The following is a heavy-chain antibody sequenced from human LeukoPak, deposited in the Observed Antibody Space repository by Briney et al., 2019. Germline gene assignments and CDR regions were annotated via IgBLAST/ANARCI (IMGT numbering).Heavy chain of an antibody. V-gene: IGHV3-30-3*01. CDR2: ISYDGSNK. Sequence: GGSLRLSCAASGFTFSSYAMHWVRQAPGKGLEWVAVISYDGSNKYYADSVKGRFTISRDNSKNTLYLQMNSLRAEDTAVYYCAGGGRGYSGSYFSTYWGQGTLVTVSS. CDR3: AGGGRGYSGSYFSTY. J-gene: IGHJ4*02. D-gene: IGHD1-26*01. CDR1: GFTFSSYA.